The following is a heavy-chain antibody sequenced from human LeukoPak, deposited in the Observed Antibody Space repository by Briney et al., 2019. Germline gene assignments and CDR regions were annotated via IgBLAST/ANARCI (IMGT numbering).Heavy chain of an antibody. CDR2: IDTSGST. J-gene: IGHJ5*02. CDR1: GGSISSYY. D-gene: IGHD3-3*01. V-gene: IGHV4-4*09. CDR3: ARPRYTIFGVVFSNWFDP. Sequence: SGTLSLTCTVAGGSISSYYWSWIWQPPGKGPEWIVYIDTSGSTNYNPTIKTRGTISVDTSKTQFSMKLSSVTAADTAVYYCARPRYTIFGVVFSNWFDPWGQGTLVTVSS.